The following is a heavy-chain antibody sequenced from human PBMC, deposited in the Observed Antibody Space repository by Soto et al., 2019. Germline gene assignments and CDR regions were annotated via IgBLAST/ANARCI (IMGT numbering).Heavy chain of an antibody. CDR2: INPSGGST. Sequence: GASVKVSCKASGYTFTSYYMHWVRQAPGQGHEWMGIINPSGGSTSYAQKFQGRVTMTRDTSTSTVYMELSSLGSEDTAVYYCARSMIITMGTYYGMDVWGQGTTVTVSS. D-gene: IGHD3-10*01. CDR3: ARSMIITMGTYYGMDV. J-gene: IGHJ6*02. CDR1: GYTFTSYY. V-gene: IGHV1-46*01.